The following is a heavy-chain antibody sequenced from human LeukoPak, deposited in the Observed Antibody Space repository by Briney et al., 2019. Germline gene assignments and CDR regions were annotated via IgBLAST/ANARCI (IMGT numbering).Heavy chain of an antibody. D-gene: IGHD3-22*01. CDR3: ARVYETNSYLY. CDR1: GFPFSNFW. CDR2: IYGDGSFT. V-gene: IGHV3-74*01. J-gene: IGHJ4*02. Sequence: GGSLRLSCAASGFPFSNFWMHWVRQAPGKGLVWVALIYGDGSFTRYADSVKGRFTISRDNAKNTVYLQMNSLRVEDTAVYYCARVYETNSYLYWGQGSLVTVSS.